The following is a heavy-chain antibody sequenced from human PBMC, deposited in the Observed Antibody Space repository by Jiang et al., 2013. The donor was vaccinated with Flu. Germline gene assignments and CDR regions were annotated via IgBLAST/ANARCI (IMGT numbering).Heavy chain of an antibody. CDR2: IWYEGTEK. V-gene: IGHV3-33*03. Sequence: VQLVESGGGVVQPGRSLRLSCAASGFTFRTSVMHWVRQAPGTGPEWVAAIWYEGTEKFYGDSVKGRFTVSRDNSQSTLYLEMTSLRVDDTAVYYCATDTPLKFDDWGRGTLVTVSS. D-gene: IGHD2-15*01. J-gene: IGHJ4*02. CDR1: GFTFRTSV. CDR3: ATDTPLKFDD.